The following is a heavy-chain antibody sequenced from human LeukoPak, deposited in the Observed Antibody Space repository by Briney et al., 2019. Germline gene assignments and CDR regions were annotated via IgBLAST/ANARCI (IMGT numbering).Heavy chain of an antibody. CDR3: ARDTPHQRFDY. V-gene: IGHV1-2*02. Sequence: ASVKVSCRAIGYRFTDYWLHWVRQAPGQGPEWMGYIRPKTGDADYARVFQGRVVMTRDMSTNTAYIELTGQTSDDTAVYYCARDTPHQRFDYWGQGTLVIVSS. CDR1: GYRFTDYW. J-gene: IGHJ4*02. CDR2: IRPKTGDA.